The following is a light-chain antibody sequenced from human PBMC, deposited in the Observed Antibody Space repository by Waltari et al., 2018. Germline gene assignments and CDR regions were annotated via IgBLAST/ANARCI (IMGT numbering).Light chain of an antibody. Sequence: QPVLTQPPSSSASPGESARLTCTLPSDINVGHFNIYWYQQTPGSPPRFLRYYKSDSEKAQGSGVPSRFSGSKDASANAGILLSSGLQSEDEADYYCMFWPSNVWVFGGGTKLTVL. J-gene: IGLJ3*02. CDR1: SDINVGHFN. CDR3: MFWPSNVWV. V-gene: IGLV5-37*01. CDR2: YKSDSEK.